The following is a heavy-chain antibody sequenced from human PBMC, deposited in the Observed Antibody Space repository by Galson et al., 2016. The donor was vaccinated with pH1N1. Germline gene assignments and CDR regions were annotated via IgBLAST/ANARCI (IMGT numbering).Heavy chain of an antibody. V-gene: IGHV3-23*01. CDR3: AKDKVGTTTLLAFFDY. CDR1: GFTLSNYA. Sequence: SLRLSCAASGFTLSNYAMSWVRQAPGKGLEWVSGISGSGSRTYLADSVKGRFTISRDNSKNTLYLQMNRLTAEDTAIYYCAKDKVGTTTLLAFFDYWGQGSLVTVCS. CDR2: ISGSGSRT. J-gene: IGHJ4*02. D-gene: IGHD1-26*01.